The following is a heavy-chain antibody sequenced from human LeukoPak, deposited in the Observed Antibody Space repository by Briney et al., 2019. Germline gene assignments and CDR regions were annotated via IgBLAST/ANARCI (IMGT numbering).Heavy chain of an antibody. CDR2: ISYDESNK. V-gene: IGHV3-30*04. Sequence: GGSLRLSCAASGFTFSSYAMHWVRQAPGKGLEWVAVISYDESNKYYADSVKGRFTISRDNSKNTLYLQMNSLRAEDTAVYYCARVGGPTIPYFDYWGQGTLVTVSS. J-gene: IGHJ4*02. CDR1: GFTFSSYA. D-gene: IGHD3-16*01. CDR3: ARVGGPTIPYFDY.